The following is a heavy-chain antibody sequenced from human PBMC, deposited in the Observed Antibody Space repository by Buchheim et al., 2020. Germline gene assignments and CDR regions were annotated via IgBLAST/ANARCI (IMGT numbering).Heavy chain of an antibody. Sequence: EVHLVESGGGLVKPGGSLRLSCAASGFSLSDYTMNWVRQAPGKGLEWVSCITSSGTYIYYADSVKGRFTVSRDNAKNSVFLQMNGLRPEDTAVYYCARKGPNYYGSGDFNWFDPWGQGTL. CDR3: ARKGPNYYGSGDFNWFDP. D-gene: IGHD3-10*01. J-gene: IGHJ5*02. V-gene: IGHV3-21*01. CDR2: ITSSGTYI. CDR1: GFSLSDYT.